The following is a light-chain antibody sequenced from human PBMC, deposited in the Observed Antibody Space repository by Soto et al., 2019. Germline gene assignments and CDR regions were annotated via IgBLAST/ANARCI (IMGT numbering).Light chain of an antibody. CDR2: GAS. CDR3: QKYNNWPPWT. V-gene: IGKV3-15*01. Sequence: EIVMTQSPATLSVPPGERVTISCRATQSVSSNLAWYQQKPDQAPRLLIYGASTRVSVIPARFSGSGSGTVFYLTISSLQSEDFAVYYCQKYNNWPPWTVGRGNKVEIK. CDR1: QSVSSN. J-gene: IGKJ1*01.